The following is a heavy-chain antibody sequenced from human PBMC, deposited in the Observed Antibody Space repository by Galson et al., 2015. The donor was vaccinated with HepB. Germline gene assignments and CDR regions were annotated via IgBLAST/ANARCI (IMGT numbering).Heavy chain of an antibody. CDR1: GFTFNSYG. CDR3: AKNQRRYYDWGTSRFEY. D-gene: IGHD3-10*01. J-gene: IGHJ4*02. Sequence: SLRLSCAASGFTFNSYGMHWVRQAPGKGLEWVAVIWHDGNNKYFAESVRGRFTISRDNSNNTVYLQMNSLRAEDTAVYYCAKNQRRYYDWGTSRFEYGGQGTLVIVSS. V-gene: IGHV3-33*06. CDR2: IWHDGNNK.